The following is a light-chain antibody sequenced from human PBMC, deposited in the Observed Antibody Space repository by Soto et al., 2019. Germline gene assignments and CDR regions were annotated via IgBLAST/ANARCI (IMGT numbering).Light chain of an antibody. CDR2: KAS. J-gene: IGKJ1*01. CDR3: LQDYNYPRT. CDR1: QTISSW. Sequence: IQITQSPSPLSGSVGDRVTITFRASQTISSWLAWYQQKPGKAPKLLIYKASTLKSGVPSRFSGSGSGTDFTLTISSLQPEDFATYYCLQDYNYPRTFGQGTKVDIK. V-gene: IGKV1-5*03.